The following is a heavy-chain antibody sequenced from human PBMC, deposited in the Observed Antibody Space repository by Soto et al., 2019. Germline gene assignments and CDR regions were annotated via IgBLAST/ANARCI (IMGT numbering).Heavy chain of an antibody. J-gene: IGHJ4*02. CDR2: IDYNGVT. V-gene: IGHV4-39*01. D-gene: IGHD2-15*01. Sequence: SETLSLTCTVSGGSIYRSGYYWGWIRQPPGRGLEWIGNIDYNGVTYSNPSLKSRVTISRDTSKDQFSLKLTSVTAADTALYYCGKVLVGATGHTDSDSWGPGTLVTVSS. CDR3: GKVLVGATGHTDSDS. CDR1: GGSIYRSGYY.